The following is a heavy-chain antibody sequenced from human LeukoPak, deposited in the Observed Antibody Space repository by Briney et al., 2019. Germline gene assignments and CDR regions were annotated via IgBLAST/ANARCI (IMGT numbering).Heavy chain of an antibody. CDR1: GFTFSSYA. V-gene: IGHV3-23*01. J-gene: IGHJ5*02. Sequence: GGSLRLSCAASGFTFSSYAMSWGPQAPGKGLEWVSAISGSGGSTYYADSVKGRFTISRDNSKNTLYLQMNSLRAADTAVYCCAKDSSSGGWFDPWGQGTLVTVSS. CDR3: AKDSSSGGWFDP. D-gene: IGHD6-13*01. CDR2: ISGSGGST.